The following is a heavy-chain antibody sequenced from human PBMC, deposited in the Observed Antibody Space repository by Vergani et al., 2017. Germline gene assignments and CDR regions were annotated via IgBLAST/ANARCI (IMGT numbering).Heavy chain of an antibody. V-gene: IGHV3-21*06. CDR3: ARGKDCGGSSCNGSPYYGLDL. CDR2: ISSSGNYV. Sequence: EEHLVESGGGLVKPGGSLRLSCVASGFTFGSYSVNWVRQAPGRGLEWVASISSSGNYVYYAASVKGRFSISRDNAKSLLSLQMNSLRVEETAVYYCARGKDCGGSSCNGSPYYGLDLWGQGTTVTVSS. CDR1: GFTFGSYS. J-gene: IGHJ6*02. D-gene: IGHD2-15*01.